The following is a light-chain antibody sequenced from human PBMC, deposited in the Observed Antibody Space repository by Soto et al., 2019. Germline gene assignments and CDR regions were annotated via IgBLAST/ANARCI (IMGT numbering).Light chain of an antibody. CDR1: SSDVGGYDY. CDR2: DVN. V-gene: IGLV2-14*03. J-gene: IGLJ2*01. CDR3: RSFSGSSSLVV. Sequence: QSALTQTASMSGSPGQSITISCTGTSSDVGGYDYVSWYQQFPGKAPKLIIYDVNNRPSGVSNRFSGSKSGNTASLTISGLQSEDEADYYCRSFSGSSSLVVFGGGTKLTVL.